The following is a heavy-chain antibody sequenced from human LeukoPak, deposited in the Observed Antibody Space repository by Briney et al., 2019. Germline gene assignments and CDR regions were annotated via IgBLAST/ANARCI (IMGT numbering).Heavy chain of an antibody. J-gene: IGHJ4*02. CDR3: ARDPTPGDPPHY. V-gene: IGHV3-21*01. CDR2: ISSSSSYI. CDR1: GFTFSSYA. D-gene: IGHD4-17*01. Sequence: GGSLRLSCAASGFTFSSYAMHWVRQAPGKGLEWVSSISSSSSYIYYADSVKGRFTISRDNAKNSLYLQMNSLRAEDTAVYYCARDPTPGDPPHYWGQGTLVTVSS.